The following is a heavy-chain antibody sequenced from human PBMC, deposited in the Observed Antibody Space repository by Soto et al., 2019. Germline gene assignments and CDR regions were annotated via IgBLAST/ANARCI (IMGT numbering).Heavy chain of an antibody. CDR3: TRIREIVVVPAAPFDY. J-gene: IGHJ4*02. V-gene: IGHV3-49*03. CDR2: IRSKAYGGTT. Sequence: GGSLRLSCTASGFTFGDYAMSWFRQAPGKGLEWVGFIRSKAYGGTTEYAAPVKGRFTISRDDSKSIAYLQMNSLKTEDTAVYYCTRIREIVVVPAAPFDYWGQGTLVTVSS. D-gene: IGHD2-2*01. CDR1: GFTFGDYA.